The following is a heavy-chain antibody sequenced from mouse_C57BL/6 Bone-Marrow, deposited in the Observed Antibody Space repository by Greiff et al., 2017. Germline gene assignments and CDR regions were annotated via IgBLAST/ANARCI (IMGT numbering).Heavy chain of an antibody. CDR3: TSSLIYYGTNY. Sequence: VQLKQSGAELVKPGASVMLSCTASGFNIKDYYIHWVKQRTEQGLEWIGRIDPEDGETKYAPKFQDKGTITADTSSNTAYLQLSILTSEDTAVYYCTSSLIYYGTNYGGQGTTLTVSA. D-gene: IGHD1-1*01. J-gene: IGHJ2*01. CDR2: IDPEDGET. V-gene: IGHV14-2*01. CDR1: GFNIKDYY.